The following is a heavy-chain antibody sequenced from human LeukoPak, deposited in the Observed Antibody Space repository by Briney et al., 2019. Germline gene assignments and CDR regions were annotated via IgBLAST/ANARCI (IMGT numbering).Heavy chain of an antibody. CDR2: IYYSGST. D-gene: IGHD1-26*01. Sequence: SETLSLTCTVSGGSVSSGNHYWSWIRQPPGKGLEWIGYIYYSGSTNYNPSLKSRVTISVDTSKNQFSLKLTSVTAADTAVYYCARGVGAVYWYFDLWGRGTLVTVSS. CDR1: GGSVSSGNHY. V-gene: IGHV4-61*01. CDR3: ARGVGAVYWYFDL. J-gene: IGHJ2*01.